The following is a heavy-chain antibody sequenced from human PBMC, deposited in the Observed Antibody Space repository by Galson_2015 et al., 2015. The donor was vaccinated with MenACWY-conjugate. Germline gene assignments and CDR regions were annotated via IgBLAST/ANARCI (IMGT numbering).Heavy chain of an antibody. CDR2: VRYSVGVT. Sequence: SLRICYAASGFTFSSFGMSWVRQTPGQGLEWVSGVRYSVGVTYYADAGKGRFTISKDISRTTVYLHMNSLRAEDTARYYCAKDGHEGSTNFDAFDAWGPGTMVSVSS. J-gene: IGHJ3*01. CDR3: AKDGHEGSTNFDAFDA. D-gene: IGHD5/OR15-5a*01. V-gene: IGHV3-23*01. CDR1: GFTFSSFG.